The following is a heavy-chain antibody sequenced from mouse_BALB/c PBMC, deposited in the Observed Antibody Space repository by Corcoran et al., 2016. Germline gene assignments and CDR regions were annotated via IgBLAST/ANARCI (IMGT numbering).Heavy chain of an antibody. CDR2: IDPYNGGT. J-gene: IGHJ4*01. CDR3: ARDGYYRMMDY. D-gene: IGHD2-3*01. CDR1: GFNIKDTY. Sequence: EVQLQQSGAELVKPGASVKLSCSASGFNIKDTYMHWVKQRPEQGLEWIGYIDPYNGGTSYNQKFKGKATLTVDKSSSTAYMHLNSLTSEDSAVYYCARDGYYRMMDYWGQGTSVTVSS. V-gene: IGHV14-3*02.